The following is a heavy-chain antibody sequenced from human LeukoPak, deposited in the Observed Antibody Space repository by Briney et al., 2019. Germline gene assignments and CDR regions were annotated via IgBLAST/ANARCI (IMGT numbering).Heavy chain of an antibody. J-gene: IGHJ4*02. CDR1: GFSSSDSY. CDR3: ARQMGTISYNFDY. CDR2: ISSSGTTI. D-gene: IGHD5-24*01. Sequence: GGSLRLSCAASGFSSSDSYMSWIRQAPGKGLEWVSYISSSGTTIHYADSVKDRFTISRDNAKNSLYLQMNSLRAEDTAVYYCARQMGTISYNFDYWGQGTLVTVSS. V-gene: IGHV3-11*01.